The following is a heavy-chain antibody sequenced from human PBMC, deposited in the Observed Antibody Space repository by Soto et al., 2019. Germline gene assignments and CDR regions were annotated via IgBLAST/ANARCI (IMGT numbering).Heavy chain of an antibody. Sequence: SQTLSLTCAVYGGSFSGYYWSWIRQPPGKGLEWIGEINHSGSTNYNPSLKSRVTISVDTSKNQFSLKLSSVTAADTAVYYCAGYCSSTSCYVYWGQGTLVTVSS. CDR3: AGYCSSTSCYVY. CDR2: INHSGST. V-gene: IGHV4-34*01. CDR1: GGSFSGYY. J-gene: IGHJ4*02. D-gene: IGHD2-2*01.